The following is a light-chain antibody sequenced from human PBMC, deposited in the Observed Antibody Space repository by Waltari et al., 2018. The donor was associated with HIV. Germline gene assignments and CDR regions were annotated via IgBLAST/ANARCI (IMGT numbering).Light chain of an antibody. CDR2: HDN. CDR3: QAWYHSDDPIF. CDR1: NIGTKS. Sequence: SYVLTQPPSVSVAPGKTATITCGGDNIGTKSVQGYQQRPGQAPVLVVYHDNNRPSGVPDRFSGSTSGDPATLTISRVEAGDAADYYCQAWYHSDDPIFFGGGTQLTVL. J-gene: IGLJ2*01. V-gene: IGLV3-21*03.